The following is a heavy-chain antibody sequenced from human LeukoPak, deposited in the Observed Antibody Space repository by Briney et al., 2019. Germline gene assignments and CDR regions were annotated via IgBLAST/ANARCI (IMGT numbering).Heavy chain of an antibody. V-gene: IGHV3-73*01. D-gene: IGHD5-24*01. CDR2: IRSKANSYAT. Sequence: GGSLRLSCAASGFTFSGSAMHWVRQASGKGLEWVGRIRSKANSYATAYAASVKGRFTISRDDSKNTAYLQMNSLKTEDTAMYYCTSPMATRDYWGQGTLVTVSS. CDR1: GFTFSGSA. CDR3: TSPMATRDY. J-gene: IGHJ4*02.